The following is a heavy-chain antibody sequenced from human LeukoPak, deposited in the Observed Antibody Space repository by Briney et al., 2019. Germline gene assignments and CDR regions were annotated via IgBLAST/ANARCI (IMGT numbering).Heavy chain of an antibody. CDR1: GFTLSSYA. CDR3: AKTAWIQLWSPFDY. D-gene: IGHD5-18*01. CDR2: ISGNAGST. V-gene: IGHV3-23*01. Sequence: GSLRLSCAASGFTLSSYAMSWVRQAPGKGLEWVSLISGNAGSTYYADSVKGRFTISGDITKNTLYLQMNSLRAEDTAVYYCAKTAWIQLWSPFDYWGQGTLVTVSS. J-gene: IGHJ4*02.